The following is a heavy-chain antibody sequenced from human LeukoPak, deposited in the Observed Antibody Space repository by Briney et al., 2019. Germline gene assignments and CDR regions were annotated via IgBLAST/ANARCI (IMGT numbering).Heavy chain of an antibody. J-gene: IGHJ4*02. D-gene: IGHD6-19*01. V-gene: IGHV3-21*01. Sequence: GGSLRLSCAASGFTFSSYSMNWVRQAPGKGLEWVSSISSSSSYIYYADSVKGRFTISRDNAKNSLYLQMNSLRAKDTAVYYCASDSSGWYYFDYWGQGTLVTVSS. CDR3: ASDSSGWYYFDY. CDR1: GFTFSSYS. CDR2: ISSSSSYI.